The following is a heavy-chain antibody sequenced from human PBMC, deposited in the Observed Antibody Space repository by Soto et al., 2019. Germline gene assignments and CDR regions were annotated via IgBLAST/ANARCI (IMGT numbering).Heavy chain of an antibody. CDR2: ISAYNGNT. J-gene: IGHJ4*02. Sequence: GAAVKVSCKASGYTFTSYGISWVRHAPGQGLEWMGWISAYNGNTNYAQKLQGRVTMTTDTSTSTAYMELRSLRSDDTAVYYCAREPPDSSCSCFDYWRQGTLVTVSS. D-gene: IGHD3-22*01. V-gene: IGHV1-18*04. CDR3: AREPPDSSCSCFDY. CDR1: GYTFTSYG.